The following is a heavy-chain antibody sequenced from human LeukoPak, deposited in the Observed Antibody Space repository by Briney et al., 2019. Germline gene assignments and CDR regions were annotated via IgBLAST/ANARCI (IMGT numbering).Heavy chain of an antibody. V-gene: IGHV4-30-4*01. CDR3: ARKTLKGGPQAFDI. CDR1: GGSISSGDYY. J-gene: IGHJ3*02. Sequence: SETLSLTCTVSGGSISSGDYYWSWIRQPPGKGREWVGYIHYSGSTYYNPSLKSRVTISVDTSKNQFSLKLSSVTAADTAVYYCARKTLKGGPQAFDIWGQGTMVTVSS. D-gene: IGHD2-15*01. CDR2: IHYSGST.